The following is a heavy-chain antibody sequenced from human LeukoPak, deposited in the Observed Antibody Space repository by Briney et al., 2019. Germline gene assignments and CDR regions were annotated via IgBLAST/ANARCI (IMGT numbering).Heavy chain of an antibody. J-gene: IGHJ4*02. V-gene: IGHV3-21*01. Sequence: GGSLRLSCAASGFTFSSYGMHWVRQAPGKGLEWVSSISSRSSYIDYADSLKGRFTISRDNAKNSLYLQMNSLRAEDTAVYYCARGSHFDYWGQGTLVTVSS. CDR3: ARGSHFDY. CDR2: ISSRSSYI. CDR1: GFTFSSYG.